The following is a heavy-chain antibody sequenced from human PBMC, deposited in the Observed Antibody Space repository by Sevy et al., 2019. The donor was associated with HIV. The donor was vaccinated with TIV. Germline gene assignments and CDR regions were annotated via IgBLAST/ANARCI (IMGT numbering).Heavy chain of an antibody. CDR3: ARLPTGLQSFNYLLSTYFDS. CDR1: GFDFNHHW. V-gene: IGHV3-7*01. D-gene: IGHD3-9*01. J-gene: IGHJ4*02. CDR2: IKQEGSET. Sequence: GGSLRLSCAASGFDFNHHWMSWVRQAPQKGLEWVANIKQEGSETYYVDSLEGRLTISRDNAKNSLSLQINDLRAEDTAVYYCARLPTGLQSFNYLLSTYFDSWGQGTLVTVSS.